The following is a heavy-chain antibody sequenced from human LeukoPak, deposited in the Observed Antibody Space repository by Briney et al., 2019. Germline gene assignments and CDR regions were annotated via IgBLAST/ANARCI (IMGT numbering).Heavy chain of an antibody. D-gene: IGHD1-26*01. CDR1: GFTFSSYG. CDR3: AKSGTYYFWYFDL. Sequence: QAGGSLRLSCAASGFTFSSYGMHWVRQAPGKGLEWVAFIRYDGSNKYYADSVKGRFTISRDNSKNTQYLQMNSLRVEDTAVYYCAKSGTYYFWYFDLWGRGTLVSVSS. CDR2: IRYDGSNK. V-gene: IGHV3-30*02. J-gene: IGHJ2*01.